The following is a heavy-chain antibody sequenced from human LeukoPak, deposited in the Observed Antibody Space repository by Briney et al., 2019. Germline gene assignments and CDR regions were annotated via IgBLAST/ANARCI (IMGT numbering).Heavy chain of an antibody. V-gene: IGHV1-69*06. CDR3: ASDTSGYCSGGSCYYR. D-gene: IGHD2-15*01. CDR2: IIPIFGTA. J-gene: IGHJ4*02. Sequence: SVKVSCKASGGTFSSYAISWVRQAPGQGLEGMGGIIPIFGTANYAQKFQGRVTITADKSTSTAYMELSSLRSEDTAVYYCASDTSGYCSGGSCYYRWGQGTLSPSPQ. CDR1: GGTFSSYA.